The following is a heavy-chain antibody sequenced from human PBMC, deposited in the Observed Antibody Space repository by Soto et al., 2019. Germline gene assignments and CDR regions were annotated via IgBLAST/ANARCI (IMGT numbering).Heavy chain of an antibody. CDR1: GGTFSSYV. D-gene: IGHD5-12*01. CDR3: ARGGYSGYDDNYYYGMDV. V-gene: IGHV1-69*12. CDR2: IIPIFGTA. Sequence: QVQLVQSGAEVKKPGSSVKVSCKASGGTFSSYVISWVRQAPGQGLEWMGGIIPIFGTANYAQKFQGRVTITADESTSTAYMELSSLRSEDTAVYYCARGGYSGYDDNYYYGMDVWGQGTTVTVSS. J-gene: IGHJ6*02.